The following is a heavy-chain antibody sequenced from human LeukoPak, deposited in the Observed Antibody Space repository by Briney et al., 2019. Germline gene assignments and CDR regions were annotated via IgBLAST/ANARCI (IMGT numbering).Heavy chain of an antibody. J-gene: IGHJ6*03. D-gene: IGHD2-2*01. CDR2: ISAYNGNT. Sequence: ASVKVSCKGSGYTFTSYGISWVRQAPGQGLEWMGWISAYNGNTNYAQKLQGRVTMTTDTSTSTAYMELRSLRSDDTAVYYCARVAPGIVVVPAAFYYMDVWGKGTTVTVSS. CDR3: ARVAPGIVVVPAAFYYMDV. CDR1: GYTFTSYG. V-gene: IGHV1-18*01.